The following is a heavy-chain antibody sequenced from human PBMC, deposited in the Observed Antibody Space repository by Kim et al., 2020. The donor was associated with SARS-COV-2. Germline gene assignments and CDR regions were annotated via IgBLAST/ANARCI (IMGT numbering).Heavy chain of an antibody. CDR2: INPNTGDT. CDR3: AKDQAVLNNIYHHYAMDV. D-gene: IGHD6-19*01. V-gene: IGHV1-2*06. Sequence: ASVKVSCKASGYTFTGYYMHWVRQAPGQGPEWMGRINPNTGDTNYAQKFQGRVAMTRDTSTSTGYMDLSRLTSDDTAVYFCAKDQAVLNNIYHHYAMDVWGQGTTVSVSS. CDR1: GYTFTGYY. J-gene: IGHJ6*02.